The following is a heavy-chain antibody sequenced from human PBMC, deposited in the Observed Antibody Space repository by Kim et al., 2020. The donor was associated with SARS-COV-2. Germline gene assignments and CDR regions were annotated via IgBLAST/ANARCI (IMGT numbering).Heavy chain of an antibody. Sequence: GGSLRLSCAASGFTFDDYAMHWVRQAPGKGLEWVSLISWDGGSTYYADSVKGRFTISRDNSKNSLYLQMNSLRAEDTALYYCAKDMEYYDILTGSRGIDYWGQGTLVTVSS. CDR1: GFTFDDYA. J-gene: IGHJ4*02. CDR2: ISWDGGST. D-gene: IGHD3-9*01. V-gene: IGHV3-43D*03. CDR3: AKDMEYYDILTGSRGIDY.